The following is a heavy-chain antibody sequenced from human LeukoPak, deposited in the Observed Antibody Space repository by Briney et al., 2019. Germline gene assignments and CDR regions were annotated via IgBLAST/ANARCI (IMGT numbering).Heavy chain of an antibody. CDR3: ARYPTISDAFDT. CDR2: ISSSGSTI. Sequence: GGSLRLSCAASGFTFSSYDMNWVRQAPGKGLEWVSYISSSGSTIYYADSVKGRFTISRDNAKNSLHLQMNSLRAEDTAVYYCARYPTISDAFDTWGQGTMVTVSS. V-gene: IGHV3-48*03. D-gene: IGHD2-2*01. J-gene: IGHJ3*02. CDR1: GFTFSSYD.